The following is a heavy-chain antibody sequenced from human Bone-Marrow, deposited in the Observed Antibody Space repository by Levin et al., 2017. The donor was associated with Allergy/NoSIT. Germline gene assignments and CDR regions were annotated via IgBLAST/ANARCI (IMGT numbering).Heavy chain of an antibody. D-gene: IGHD4-17*01. J-gene: IGHJ4*02. CDR2: IIPIFGIA. Sequence: RASVKVSCKASGGTFSTYPISWVRQAPGQGLEWMGRIIPIFGIANYAQKFQGRVTITADKSTSTAYMELSSLRSEDTAVYYCATDYGDNYFDYWGQGTLVTVSS. CDR3: ATDYGDNYFDY. CDR1: GGTFSTYP. V-gene: IGHV1-69*02.